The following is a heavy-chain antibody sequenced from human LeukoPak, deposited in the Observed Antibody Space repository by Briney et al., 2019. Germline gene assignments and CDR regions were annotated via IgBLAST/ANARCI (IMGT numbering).Heavy chain of an antibody. D-gene: IGHD2-2*01. Sequence: GGSLRLSCAASGFTFSSYGMHWVRQAPGKGLEWVAVISYDGSNKYYADSVKGRFTISRDNSKNTLYLQMNSLRAEDTAVYYCAKGQFVVVPAAMYWGQGTLVTVCS. J-gene: IGHJ4*02. CDR3: AKGQFVVVPAAMY. V-gene: IGHV3-30*18. CDR1: GFTFSSYG. CDR2: ISYDGSNK.